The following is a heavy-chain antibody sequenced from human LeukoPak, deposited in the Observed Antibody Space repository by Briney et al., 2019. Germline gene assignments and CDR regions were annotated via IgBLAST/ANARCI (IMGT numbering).Heavy chain of an antibody. Sequence: SETLSLTCTVSGGSISRYYWTWIRQPPGKGLEWIGYIYYSGSTSYSPSLKSRVTISVDTSKNQFSLKMSSVTAADTAVYYCARGRYSYGSKTTIDFWGQGTLVTVPP. CDR1: GGSISRYY. J-gene: IGHJ4*02. V-gene: IGHV4-59*01. D-gene: IGHD5-18*01. CDR3: ARGRYSYGSKTTIDF. CDR2: IYYSGST.